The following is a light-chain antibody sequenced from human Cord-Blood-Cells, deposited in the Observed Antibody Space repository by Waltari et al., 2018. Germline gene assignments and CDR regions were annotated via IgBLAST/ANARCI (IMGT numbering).Light chain of an antibody. CDR1: QSVSSN. CDR2: GAS. CDR3: QQYNNWPPFT. Sequence: EIVMTQSPATLSVSPGERATLPCRASQSVSSNLAWYQQNPGQAPRLCIYGASTRAAGIPARFSGSGSGTEFTLTISSLQSEDFAVYYCQQYNNWPPFTFGPGTKVDIK. V-gene: IGKV3-15*01. J-gene: IGKJ3*01.